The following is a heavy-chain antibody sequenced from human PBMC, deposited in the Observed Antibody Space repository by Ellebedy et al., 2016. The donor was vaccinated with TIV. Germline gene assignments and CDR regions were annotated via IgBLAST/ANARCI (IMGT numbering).Heavy chain of an antibody. CDR2: IYYGGST. V-gene: IGHV4-59*01. Sequence: MPSETLSLTCTVSGGFISSYYWSWIRQSPGKGLECIGYIYYGGSTRYNPSLKSRVTISADTSKNQFSLKLNSVTAADTAGYYCARARDYEPFEYWGQGTLVTVSS. CDR3: ARARDYEPFEY. J-gene: IGHJ4*02. D-gene: IGHD4-17*01. CDR1: GGFISSYY.